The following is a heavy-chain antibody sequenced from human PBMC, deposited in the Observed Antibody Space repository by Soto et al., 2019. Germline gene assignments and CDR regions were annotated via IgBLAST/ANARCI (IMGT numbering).Heavy chain of an antibody. Sequence: GGSLRLSCAASGFTFGAFAMAWVRQRPGNGLEWVSSLSGSGGSTYYADSVKGRFTISRDNSKNTLYLQMNSLRAEDTAVYYCAKDRNFGVVIISVFDYWGQGTLVTVSS. J-gene: IGHJ4*02. CDR1: GFTFGAFA. V-gene: IGHV3-23*01. CDR3: AKDRNFGVVIISVFDY. D-gene: IGHD3-3*01. CDR2: LSGSGGST.